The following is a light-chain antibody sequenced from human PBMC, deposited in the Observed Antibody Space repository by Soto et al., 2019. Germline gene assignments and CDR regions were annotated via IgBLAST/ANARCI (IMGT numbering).Light chain of an antibody. CDR2: GAS. V-gene: IGKV3-15*01. CDR3: QQYNNRPLT. CDR1: QSVSSS. Sequence: EIVMTQSPATLSVSPGERATLSCRASQSVSSSLAWYQQKPGQAPRLLIYGASTRATGIPARFSGSGSVTEFTLTISSLQSEDFAGYYCQQYNNRPLTFGGGTKVEIK. J-gene: IGKJ4*01.